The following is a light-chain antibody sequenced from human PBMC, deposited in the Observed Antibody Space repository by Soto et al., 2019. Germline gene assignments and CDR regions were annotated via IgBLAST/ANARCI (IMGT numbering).Light chain of an antibody. CDR2: DAS. Sequence: EIVLTQSPATLSLSPGERATLSCRASQSIGTHLAWYQQKPGQGPRLLIYDASNRATGIPARFSASGSGTDFTVTISSLEPEDFAVYYCQQRHNWPRTFGQGTKV. V-gene: IGKV3-11*01. CDR1: QSIGTH. J-gene: IGKJ1*01. CDR3: QQRHNWPRT.